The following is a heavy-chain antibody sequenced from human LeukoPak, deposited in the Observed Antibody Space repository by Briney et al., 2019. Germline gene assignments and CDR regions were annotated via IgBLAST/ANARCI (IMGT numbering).Heavy chain of an antibody. CDR3: ATYSGSTHFDY. D-gene: IGHD1-26*01. Sequence: SQTLSLTCTVSGGFISSGGYYWSWIRQHPGKGLEWIGYIYYSGSTYYNPSLKSRVTISVDTSKNQFSLKLSSVTAADTAVYHCATYSGSTHFDYWGQGTLVTVSS. V-gene: IGHV4-31*03. CDR1: GGFISSGGYY. J-gene: IGHJ4*02. CDR2: IYYSGST.